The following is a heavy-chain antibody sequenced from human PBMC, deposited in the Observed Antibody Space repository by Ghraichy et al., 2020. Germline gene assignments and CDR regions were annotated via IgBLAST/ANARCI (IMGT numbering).Heavy chain of an antibody. D-gene: IGHD2-8*01. CDR1: GDSVSSNSAA. Sequence: SCAISGDSVSSNSAAWNWIRQSPSRGLEWLGRTYYRSKWYNDYAVSVKSRITINPDTSKNQFSLQLNSVTPEDTAVYYCARGGYCTNGVCYTFYYGMDVWGQGTTVTVSS. V-gene: IGHV6-1*01. CDR3: ARGGYCTNGVCYTFYYGMDV. CDR2: TYYRSKWYN. J-gene: IGHJ6*02.